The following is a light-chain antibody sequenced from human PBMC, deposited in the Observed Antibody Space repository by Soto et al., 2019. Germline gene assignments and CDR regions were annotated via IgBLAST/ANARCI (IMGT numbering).Light chain of an antibody. J-gene: IGKJ1*01. Sequence: DIQMTQSPSTLSASVGDRVTITCRASQSISSWLAWYQQKPGKAPKLLIYKASNLESGVPSRFSGCGSGTEFTLTISSLQPDDFATYYCKQYNSYWTFGQGTKVEIK. CDR3: KQYNSYWT. V-gene: IGKV1-5*03. CDR2: KAS. CDR1: QSISSW.